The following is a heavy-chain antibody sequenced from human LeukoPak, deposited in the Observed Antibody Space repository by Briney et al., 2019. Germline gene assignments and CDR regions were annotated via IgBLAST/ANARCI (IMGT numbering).Heavy chain of an antibody. CDR1: GFTFRSYW. J-gene: IGHJ4*02. CDR2: IKQDGSEK. V-gene: IGHV3-7*01. CDR3: VRDFGGDSTGCFDY. Sequence: GGSLRLSCAASGFTFRSYWMSWVRQAPGKGLEWVANIKQDGSEKYYVDSVKGRFTISRDNAKNSLYLQMSSVRAEDTAVYYCVRDFGGDSTGCFDYWGQGTLVTVSS. D-gene: IGHD3-22*01.